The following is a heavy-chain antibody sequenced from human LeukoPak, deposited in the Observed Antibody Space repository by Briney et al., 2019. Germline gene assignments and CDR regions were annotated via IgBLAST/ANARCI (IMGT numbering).Heavy chain of an antibody. Sequence: PGGSLRLSCAASGFTLSTYWMSWVRQAPGKGLEWVANINQDGNEKYYVDSVKGRFTISRDNAKNSLYLQMNSLRAEDTAVYFCARGRYCSSTSCSYFDYWGQGTLVTVSS. D-gene: IGHD2-2*01. J-gene: IGHJ4*02. CDR1: GFTLSTYW. CDR2: INQDGNEK. CDR3: ARGRYCSSTSCSYFDY. V-gene: IGHV3-7*01.